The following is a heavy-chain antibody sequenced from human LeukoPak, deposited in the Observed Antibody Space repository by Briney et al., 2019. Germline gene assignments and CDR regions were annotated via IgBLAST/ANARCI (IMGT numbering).Heavy chain of an antibody. CDR3: ARDGATWAYDKVHGY. J-gene: IGHJ4*02. CDR2: ISAYNGNT. V-gene: IGHV1-18*01. D-gene: IGHD5-24*01. Sequence: GASVKVSCKASGYTFINYGISWVRQAPGQGLEWMGWISAYNGNTNYAQKFQDRVTMTTDTSTSTAYMELRSLRSDDTAVYYCARDGATWAYDKVHGYWGQGSLVTVSS. CDR1: GYTFINYG.